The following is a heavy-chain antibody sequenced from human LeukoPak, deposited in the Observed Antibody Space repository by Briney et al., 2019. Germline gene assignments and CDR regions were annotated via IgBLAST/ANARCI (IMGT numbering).Heavy chain of an antibody. CDR1: GFTVSSNS. V-gene: IGHV3-53*01. D-gene: IGHD4/OR15-4a*01. J-gene: IGHJ4*02. Sequence: GGSLRLSCTVSGFTVSSNSMSWVRQAPGKGLEWVSFIYSDNTHYSDSVKGRFTISRDNSKNTLYLQMNSLRAEDTAVCYCARRAGAYSHPYDYWGQGTLVTVSS. CDR3: ARRAGAYSHPYDY. CDR2: IYSDNT.